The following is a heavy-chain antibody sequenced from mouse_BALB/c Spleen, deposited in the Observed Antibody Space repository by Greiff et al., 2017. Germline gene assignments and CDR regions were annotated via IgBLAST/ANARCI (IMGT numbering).Heavy chain of an antibody. CDR2: INPSTGYT. CDR3: ARKKDWVVEDYAMDY. Sequence: QVHVKQSGAELAKPGASVKMSCKASGYTFTSYWMHWVKQRPGQGLEWIGYINPSTGYTEYNQKFKDKATLTADKSSSTAYMQLSSLTSEDSAVYYCARKKDWVVEDYAMDYWGQGTSVTVSS. V-gene: IGHV1-7*01. J-gene: IGHJ4*01. CDR1: GYTFTSYW. D-gene: IGHD1-1*01.